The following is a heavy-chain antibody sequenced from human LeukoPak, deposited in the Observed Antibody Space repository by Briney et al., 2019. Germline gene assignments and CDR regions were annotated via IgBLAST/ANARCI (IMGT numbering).Heavy chain of an antibody. D-gene: IGHD3-10*01. CDR1: GGSISSSSYY. V-gene: IGHV4-39*07. J-gene: IGHJ4*02. CDR2: IYYSGST. CDR3: ARGMSYGY. Sequence: PSETLSLTCTVSGGSISSSSYYWGWIRQPPGKGLEWIGSIYYSGSTYYNPSLKSRVTISVDTSKNQFSLKLSSVTAADTALYYCARGMSYGYWGQGTLVTVSS.